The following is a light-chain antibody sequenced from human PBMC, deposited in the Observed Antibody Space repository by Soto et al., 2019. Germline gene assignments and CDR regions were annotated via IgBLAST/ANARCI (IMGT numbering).Light chain of an antibody. V-gene: IGLV2-14*01. CDR1: SSDVGGYNF. CDR3: SSYTSSSTVV. CDR2: EVT. J-gene: IGLJ2*01. Sequence: QSVLTQPASVSGSPGQSITISCTGTSSDVGGYNFVSWYQQHPGIAPKLMIYEVTNRPSGVSNRFSGSKSGNTASLTISGLQAEDEADYYCSSYTSSSTVVFGGGTNSPS.